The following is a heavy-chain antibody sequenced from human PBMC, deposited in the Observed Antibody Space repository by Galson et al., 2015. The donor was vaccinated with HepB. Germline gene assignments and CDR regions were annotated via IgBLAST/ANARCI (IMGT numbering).Heavy chain of an antibody. D-gene: IGHD3-10*01. Sequence: SVKVSCKASGYSFTHHYIHWVRQAPGQGLEWMGIFNPGGGNTSYAQKFQGRVTMTTDASTTTVYMELSILRSEDTAVYYCARENFGYFDFWGQGTLVTVSS. J-gene: IGHJ4*02. CDR1: GYSFTHHY. CDR2: FNPGGGNT. V-gene: IGHV1-46*01. CDR3: ARENFGYFDF.